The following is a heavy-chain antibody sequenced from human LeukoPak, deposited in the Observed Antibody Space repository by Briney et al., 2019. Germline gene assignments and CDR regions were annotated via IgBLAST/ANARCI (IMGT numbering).Heavy chain of an antibody. CDR1: GGSFSGYY. V-gene: IGHV4-34*01. CDR2: INHSGST. CDR3: ARLVYQLLTNWFDP. J-gene: IGHJ5*02. D-gene: IGHD2-2*01. Sequence: SETLPLTCAVYGGSFSGYYWSWIRQPPGKGLEWIGEINHSGSTNYNPSLKSRVTISVDTSKNQFSLKLSSVTAADTAVYYCARLVYQLLTNWFDPWGQGTLVTVSS.